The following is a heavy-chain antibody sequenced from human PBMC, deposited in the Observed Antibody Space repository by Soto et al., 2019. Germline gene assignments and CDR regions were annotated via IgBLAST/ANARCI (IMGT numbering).Heavy chain of an antibody. J-gene: IGHJ4*02. CDR2: ISGSGGST. CDR3: AKEPPTLPFGESRGYFDY. D-gene: IGHD3-10*01. V-gene: IGHV3-23*01. CDR1: GFTFSSYA. Sequence: PRLSCAASGFTFSSYAMSWVRQAPGKGLEWVSAISGSGGSTYYADSVKGRFTISRDNSKNTLYLQMNSLRAEDTAVYYCAKEPPTLPFGESRGYFDYWGQGTLVTVSS.